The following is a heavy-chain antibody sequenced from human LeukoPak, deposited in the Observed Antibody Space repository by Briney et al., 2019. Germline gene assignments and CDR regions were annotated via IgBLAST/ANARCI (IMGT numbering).Heavy chain of an antibody. CDR2: INAYNGYT. CDR1: GYTFTNYG. Sequence: ASVTVSCKASGYTFTNYGISWVRQAPGQGLEWMGWINAYNGYTTYAQKLQGRVTMTTDTSTSTAYMELRSLRSDDTAVYYCARLVGSILGWFDPWGQGTLVTVSS. CDR3: ARLVGSILGWFDP. D-gene: IGHD6-6*01. J-gene: IGHJ5*02. V-gene: IGHV1-18*01.